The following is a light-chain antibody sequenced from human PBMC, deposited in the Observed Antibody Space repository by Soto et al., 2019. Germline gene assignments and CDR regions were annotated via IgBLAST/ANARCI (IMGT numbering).Light chain of an antibody. CDR1: QSVSSN. CDR3: HQYDNWPLTWT. J-gene: IGKJ1*01. V-gene: IGKV3-15*01. Sequence: ERVMTQSPVTLSVSPGERATLSCRASQSVSSNLAWYQHKPGQAPRLLLYGTSTRATGIPARFSGSASGTEFTLTISSLQSEDFAVSYCHQYDNWPLTWTFGQGTKVEIK. CDR2: GTS.